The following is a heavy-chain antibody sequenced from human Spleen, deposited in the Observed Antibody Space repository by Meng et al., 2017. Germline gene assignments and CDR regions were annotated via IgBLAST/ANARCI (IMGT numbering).Heavy chain of an antibody. J-gene: IGHJ5*02. CDR1: GGSISSGSYY. Sequence: SETLSLTCTVSGGSISSGSYYWSWIRQPAGKGLEWIGRLYTSGGTQYNPSLKSRVTISVDTSKNQFSLKLSSVTAADTAVYYCARVKVVRGVIAWFDPWGQGTLVTVSS. CDR2: LYTSGGT. CDR3: ARVKVVRGVIAWFDP. D-gene: IGHD3-10*01. V-gene: IGHV4-61*02.